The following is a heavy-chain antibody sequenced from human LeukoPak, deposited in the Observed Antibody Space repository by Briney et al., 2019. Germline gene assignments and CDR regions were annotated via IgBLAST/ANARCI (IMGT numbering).Heavy chain of an antibody. CDR1: GGSISSYY. D-gene: IGHD3-22*01. Sequence: SETLSLTCTVSGGSISSYYWSWIRQPPGKGLEWIGYIYYSGSTNYNPSLKSRVTISVDTSKNQFSLKLSSVTAADTAVYYCARDPSYYYDSSGYYYIPRWFDPWGQGTLVTVSS. J-gene: IGHJ5*02. CDR2: IYYSGST. V-gene: IGHV4-59*12. CDR3: ARDPSYYYDSSGYYYIPRWFDP.